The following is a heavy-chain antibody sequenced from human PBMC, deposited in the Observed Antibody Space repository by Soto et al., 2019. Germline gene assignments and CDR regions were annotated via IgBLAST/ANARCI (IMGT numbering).Heavy chain of an antibody. CDR2: ISAYNGNT. D-gene: IGHD2-2*02. CDR3: AENQYCRSTSCYTGRYYHGRDV. J-gene: IGHJ6*02. CDR1: GYTFTSYG. V-gene: IGHV1-18*04. Sequence: QVQLVQSGAEVKKPGASVKVSCKASGYTFTSYGISWVRQATGQGLEWMGWISAYNGNTNYAQKLQGRVSMTTDTSTSTGYMELRSLRSDDTAVYYCAENQYCRSTSCYTGRYYHGRDVFGQATTVTVSS.